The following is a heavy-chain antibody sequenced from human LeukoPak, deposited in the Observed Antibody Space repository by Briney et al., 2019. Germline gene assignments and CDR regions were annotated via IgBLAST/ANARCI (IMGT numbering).Heavy chain of an antibody. CDR2: ISASGGDT. D-gene: IGHD6-13*01. V-gene: IGHV3-23*01. CDR1: GLTFSSYS. Sequence: PGGSLRLSCVVSGLTFSSYSMSWVRQAPGKGLDWVSGISASGGDTWYPDSVKGRFTTSRDNSKNTLFLQTSSLRVEDTAMYYCAKDAAGPEYWGQGTLVTVSS. J-gene: IGHJ4*02. CDR3: AKDAAGPEY.